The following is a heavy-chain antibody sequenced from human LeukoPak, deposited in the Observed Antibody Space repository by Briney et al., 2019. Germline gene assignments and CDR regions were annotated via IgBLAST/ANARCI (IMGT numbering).Heavy chain of an antibody. CDR1: GYTFTGYY. CDR3: ARVSWFGEYYFDY. Sequence: ASVKVSCKASGYTFTGYYMHWVRQAPGQGLEWMGWINPNSGGTNYAQKFQGRVTMTRDTFISTAYMELSRLRSDDTAVYYCARVSWFGEYYFDYWGQGTLVTVSS. D-gene: IGHD3-10*01. J-gene: IGHJ4*02. CDR2: INPNSGGT. V-gene: IGHV1-2*02.